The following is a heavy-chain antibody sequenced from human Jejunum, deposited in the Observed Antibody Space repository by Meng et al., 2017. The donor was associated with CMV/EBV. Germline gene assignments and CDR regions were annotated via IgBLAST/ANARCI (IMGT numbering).Heavy chain of an antibody. CDR1: GFPLNSYG. CDR2: LWYDGSRR. D-gene: IGHD3-22*01. CDR3: ARDNDGSSHYSQFDY. J-gene: IGHJ4*02. V-gene: IGHV3-33*01. Sequence: SGFPLNSYGIHWVRQFPGKGLEWVAVLWYDGSRRYFADSVQGRFSISRDDSKNTVYLQMNSLRAEDTAVYYCARDNDGSSHYSQFDYWGQGTLVTVSS.